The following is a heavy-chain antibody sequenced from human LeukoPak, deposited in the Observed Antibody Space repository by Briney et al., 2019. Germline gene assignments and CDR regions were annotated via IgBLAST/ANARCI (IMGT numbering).Heavy chain of an antibody. Sequence: SETLSLTCAVYGGSFSGYYWSWIRQPPGKGLEWIGEINHSGSTYYNPSLKSRVTISVDTSKNQFSLKLSSVTAADTAVYYCASLSRVTIFGVDPYYFDYWGQGTLVTVSS. CDR3: ASLSRVTIFGVDPYYFDY. V-gene: IGHV4-34*01. CDR1: GGSFSGYY. D-gene: IGHD3-3*01. CDR2: INHSGST. J-gene: IGHJ4*02.